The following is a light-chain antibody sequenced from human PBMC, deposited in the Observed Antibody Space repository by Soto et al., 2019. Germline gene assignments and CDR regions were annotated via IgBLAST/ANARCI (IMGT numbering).Light chain of an antibody. V-gene: IGKV1-6*01. Sequence: AIQMTQSPSSLSTSLGDRATITCRASQGIRGDLGWYQQKPGKAPKHLISATSTLQSGVPSRFSGRGSGTNFPLTISSLQPEDFETSSCIQDFISPLKVGQGTKVDIK. CDR2: ATS. J-gene: IGKJ1*01. CDR3: IQDFISPLK. CDR1: QGIRGD.